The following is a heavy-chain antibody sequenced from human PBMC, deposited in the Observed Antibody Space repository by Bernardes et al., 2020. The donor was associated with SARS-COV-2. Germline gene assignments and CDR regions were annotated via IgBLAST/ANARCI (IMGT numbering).Heavy chain of an antibody. CDR1: GFTFSSYG. D-gene: IGHD3-9*01. Sequence: GGSLRLSCAASGFTFSSYGMHWVRQAPGKGLEWVAFISYEGSKKYYLDSLKGRFIISRDFSKNTLYLQMNSLREDDTAVYYCVKRRAIFELWAGNFDLWGQGTLVTVSS. CDR2: ISYEGSKK. V-gene: IGHV3-30*18. J-gene: IGHJ4*02. CDR3: VKRRAIFELWAGNFDL.